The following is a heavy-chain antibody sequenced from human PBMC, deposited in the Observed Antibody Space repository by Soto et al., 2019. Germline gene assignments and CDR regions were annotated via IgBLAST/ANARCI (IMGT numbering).Heavy chain of an antibody. V-gene: IGHV1-18*01. CDR1: GYTFTSYG. J-gene: IGHJ4*02. Sequence: VQLVQSGAEVKKPGASVKVSCKASGYTFTSYGMSWVRQAPGQGLEWMGWISANNANTNYAQKLQGRVTMTTDTSTSTAYMELRSLRSDDTAVYYCARDQHIVVVTANDYWGQGTLVTVSS. D-gene: IGHD2-21*02. CDR3: ARDQHIVVVTANDY. CDR2: ISANNANT.